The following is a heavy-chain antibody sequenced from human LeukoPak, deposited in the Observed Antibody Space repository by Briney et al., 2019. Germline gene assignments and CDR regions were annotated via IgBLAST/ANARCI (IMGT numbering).Heavy chain of an antibody. CDR2: FHRGST. J-gene: IGHJ4*02. Sequence: SETLSLTCTFSGASINSDNHYWSWIRQSPGKGLEWLGSFHRGSTDYTPSLRSRHTMSVDTSKNRFSLKVNSVTAADTAVYYCERDQHYSWFHYWGQATLVSVSS. CDR3: ERDQHYSWFHY. D-gene: IGHD4-11*01. CDR1: GASINSDNHY. V-gene: IGHV4-30-4*01.